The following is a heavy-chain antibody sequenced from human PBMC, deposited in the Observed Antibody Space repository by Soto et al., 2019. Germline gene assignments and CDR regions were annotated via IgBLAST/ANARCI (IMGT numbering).Heavy chain of an antibody. CDR1: GGSISSGAYS. J-gene: IGHJ6*02. CDR2: IYHSGST. Sequence: PSWTLSLTCAVTGGSISSGAYSWSWIRQPPAKGLEWIGNIYHSGSTYYHRSLKRPVTISLDRSKNQFSLTMSSVTAADTAVYYCPRGGGCTNGVCFHCYYAMDVWGQGTTVTVSS. V-gene: IGHV4-30-2*01. CDR3: PRGGGCTNGVCFHCYYAMDV. D-gene: IGHD2-8*01.